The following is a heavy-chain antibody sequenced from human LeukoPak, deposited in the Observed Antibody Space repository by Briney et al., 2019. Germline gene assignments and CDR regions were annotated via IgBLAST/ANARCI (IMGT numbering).Heavy chain of an antibody. CDR1: GFTFSDYY. CDR2: ISSSGSTI. V-gene: IGHV3-11*04. Sequence: GGSLRLSCAASGFTFSDYYMSWIRQAPGKGLEWVSYISSSGSTIYYADSVKGRFTISRDNAKNSLYLQMNSLRAEDTAVYYCARADSGWSVYYNLDYWGQGTLVTVSS. D-gene: IGHD3-3*01. CDR3: ARADSGWSVYYNLDY. J-gene: IGHJ4*02.